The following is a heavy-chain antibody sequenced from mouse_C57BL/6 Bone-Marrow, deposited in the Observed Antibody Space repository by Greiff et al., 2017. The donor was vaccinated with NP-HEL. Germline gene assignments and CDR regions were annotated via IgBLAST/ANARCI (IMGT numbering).Heavy chain of an antibody. D-gene: IGHD1-1*01. CDR2: IYPGGGYT. CDR1: GYTFTNYW. V-gene: IGHV1-63*01. CDR3: AREGDYYGSSYNY. Sequence: QVQLQQSGAELVRPGTSVKMSCKASGYTFTNYWIGWAKQRPGHGLEWIGDIYPGGGYTNYNEKFKGKATLTADKSSSTAYMQVSSLTSEDSAIYYCAREGDYYGSSYNYWGQGTTLTVSS. J-gene: IGHJ2*01.